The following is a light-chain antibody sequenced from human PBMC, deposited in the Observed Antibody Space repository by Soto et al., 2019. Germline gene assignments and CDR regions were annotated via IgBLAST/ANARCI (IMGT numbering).Light chain of an antibody. CDR1: QSISRS. V-gene: IGKV1-5*01. CDR3: QQYNSYSQT. CDR2: DAS. Sequence: DIEITQSPSTLSASVGDRLTITCRASQSISRSLAWYQQRPGKAPKLLIYDASSLESGVPSRFRGSGSGTEFTLTLSRLQPDDFATYYCQQYNSYSQTFGQGTKVDIK. J-gene: IGKJ1*01.